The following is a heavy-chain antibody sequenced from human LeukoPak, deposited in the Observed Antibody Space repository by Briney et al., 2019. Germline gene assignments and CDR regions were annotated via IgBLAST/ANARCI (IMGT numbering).Heavy chain of an antibody. CDR3: AKGTGVLEYFQH. J-gene: IGHJ1*01. CDR1: GFTFSSYS. CDR2: ISSSSSYI. Sequence: PGGSLRLSCAASGFTFSSYSMNWVRQAPGKGLEWVSSISSSSSYIYYADSVKGRFTISRDNAKNSLYLQMNSLRAEDTAVYYCAKGTGVLEYFQHWGQGTLVTVSS. V-gene: IGHV3-21*01. D-gene: IGHD7-27*01.